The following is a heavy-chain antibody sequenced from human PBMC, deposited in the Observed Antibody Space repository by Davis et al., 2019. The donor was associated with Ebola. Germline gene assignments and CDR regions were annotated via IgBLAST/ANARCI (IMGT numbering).Heavy chain of an antibody. CDR1: GGSISSGSYY. CDR3: YGSGSYPHDY. CDR2: IYTSGST. D-gene: IGHD3-10*01. V-gene: IGHV4-61*09. Sequence: PSETLSLTCTVSGGSISSGSYYWSWIRQPAGKGLEWIGHIYTSGSTNYNPSLKSRVTISVDTSKNQFSLKLSSVTAADTAVYYCYGSGSYPHDYWGQGTLVTVSS. J-gene: IGHJ4*02.